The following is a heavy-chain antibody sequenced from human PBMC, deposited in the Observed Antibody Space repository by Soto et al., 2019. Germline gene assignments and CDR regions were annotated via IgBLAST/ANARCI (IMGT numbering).Heavy chain of an antibody. V-gene: IGHV4-59*01. CDR1: DGSLTGYF. CDR2: IHYSGRT. Sequence: PSETLSLTCTVSDGSLTGYFWSWIRQSPGGGLEWLGNIHYSGRTTYNPSLQSRVTISTDAPKNQFSLKLSSVTAADTAVYYCARGGGWLPQYWGQGTLVTVSS. D-gene: IGHD5-12*01. CDR3: ARGGGWLPQY. J-gene: IGHJ4*02.